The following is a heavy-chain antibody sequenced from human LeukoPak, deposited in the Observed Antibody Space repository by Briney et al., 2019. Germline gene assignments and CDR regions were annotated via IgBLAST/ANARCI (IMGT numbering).Heavy chain of an antibody. CDR2: ISADASST. V-gene: IGHV3-23*01. Sequence: GGSLRLSCAASGFTFSSYAMSWVRQAPGKGLEWVSAISADASSTYYADSVEGRFTISRYNSKNALFLQMNSLRAEDTAAYYCAKGSFWGQGTLVTVSS. D-gene: IGHD3-10*01. CDR3: AKGSF. CDR1: GFTFSSYA. J-gene: IGHJ4*02.